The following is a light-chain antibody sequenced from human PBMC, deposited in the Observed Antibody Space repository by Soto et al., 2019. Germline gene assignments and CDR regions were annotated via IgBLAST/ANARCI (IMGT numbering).Light chain of an antibody. CDR3: QQYNSWPLT. Sequence: EIVMTQSPATLSVSPGERATLSCRAGQSVSSNLAWYQQKPGQAPRLLIYGASTRATDIPARFSGSGSGTEFSLSISSLQSEDLAVYYCQQYNSWPLTFGRGTKLEIQ. V-gene: IGKV3-15*01. J-gene: IGKJ2*01. CDR2: GAS. CDR1: QSVSSN.